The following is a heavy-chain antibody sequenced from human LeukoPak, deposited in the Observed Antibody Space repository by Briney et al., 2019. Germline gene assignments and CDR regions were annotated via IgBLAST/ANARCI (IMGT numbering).Heavy chain of an antibody. V-gene: IGHV3-30*18. CDR2: ISSDGSNK. D-gene: IGHD3-10*01. CDR1: ELYFNSCG. Sequence: PGGSLRLSCAASELYFNSCGMHCARQAPGKGLEWVAVISSDGSNKYYADSVKGRFTISRDNSKNTLSLQMNSLRTEDTAVFYCAKGSGGSGSFYNHFDCWGQGTLVTVSS. J-gene: IGHJ4*02. CDR3: AKGSGGSGSFYNHFDC.